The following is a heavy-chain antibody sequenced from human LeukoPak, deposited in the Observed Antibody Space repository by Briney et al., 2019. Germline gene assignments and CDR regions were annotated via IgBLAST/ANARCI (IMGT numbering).Heavy chain of an antibody. CDR1: GGSFSGYY. J-gene: IGHJ3*02. CDR2: INHSGST. Sequence: SETLSLTCAVYGGSFSGYYWSWIRQPPGKGLEWVGEINHSGSTNYNPSLKSRATISVDTSKNQFSPKLSSVAAADTAVYYCAREKTGAGAFDIWGQGTMVTVSS. D-gene: IGHD7-27*01. V-gene: IGHV4-34*01. CDR3: AREKTGAGAFDI.